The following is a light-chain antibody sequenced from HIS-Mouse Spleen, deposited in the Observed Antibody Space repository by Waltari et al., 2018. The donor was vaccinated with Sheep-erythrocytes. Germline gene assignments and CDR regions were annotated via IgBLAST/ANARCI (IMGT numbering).Light chain of an antibody. CDR1: SRDVGGYNY. Sequence: SALTQPRSVSGSPGQSVTISCTGPSRDVGGYNYSSWYQQHPGKAPKLMIYDVSKRPSGVPDRFSGSKSGNTASLTISGLQAEDEADYYCCSYAGSYNHVFGTGTKVTVL. V-gene: IGLV2-11*01. J-gene: IGLJ1*01. CDR3: CSYAGSYNHV. CDR2: DVS.